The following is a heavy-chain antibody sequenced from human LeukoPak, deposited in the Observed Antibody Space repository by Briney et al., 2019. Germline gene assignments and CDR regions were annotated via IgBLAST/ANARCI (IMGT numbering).Heavy chain of an antibody. CDR2: IYNSGST. CDR1: GFTVSSKY. V-gene: IGHV3-66*01. Sequence: GGSLRLSCVVSGFTVSSKYKTWVRQAPGKGLEWVSVIYNSGSTYYADSVKGRFTISRDNSKNTLYLQMNSLGAEDTAVYYCARGYYDSSGSAKFAFDIWGQGTMVTVSS. CDR3: ARGYYDSSGSAKFAFDI. D-gene: IGHD3-22*01. J-gene: IGHJ3*02.